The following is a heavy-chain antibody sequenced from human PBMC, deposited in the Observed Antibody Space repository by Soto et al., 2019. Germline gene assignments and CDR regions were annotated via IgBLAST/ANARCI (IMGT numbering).Heavy chain of an antibody. D-gene: IGHD4-17*01. V-gene: IGHV3-23*01. CDR1: GFTFRSYA. CDR2: LSASGGYT. CDR3: VKDDYGVNKDDAFDM. J-gene: IGHJ3*02. Sequence: EVHLLESGGGLVQPGGSLRLSCAASGFTFRSYAMSWVRRAPGKGLEWVSALSASGGYTYYADSVKGRFTISRDNSKNMLYPQMNSLRAEDTGPYYCVKDDYGVNKDDAFDMWGQGTMVSVSS.